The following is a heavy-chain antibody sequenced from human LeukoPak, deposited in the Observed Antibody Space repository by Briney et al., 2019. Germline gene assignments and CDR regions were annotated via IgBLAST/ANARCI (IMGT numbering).Heavy chain of an antibody. D-gene: IGHD1-7*01. CDR2: ISYDGITK. V-gene: IGHV3-30-3*01. CDR3: ASGPLTGTTNY. J-gene: IGHJ4*02. Sequence: GGSLRLSCAASGFTFSDCSMHWVRQAPGKGLGWVAVISYDGITKYYADSVKGRFTISRENSKDTLYLQMNSLRGEDTAVYYCASGPLTGTTNYWGQGTLVTVSS. CDR1: GFTFSDCS.